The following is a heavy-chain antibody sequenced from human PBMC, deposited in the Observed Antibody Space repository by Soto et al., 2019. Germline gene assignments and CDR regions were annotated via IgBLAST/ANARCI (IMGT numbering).Heavy chain of an antibody. Sequence: QVHLVQSGAEVKKPGASVKVSCQASGYAFTTYGITWVRQAPGQGLEWMGWISAHNGNTNYAQKLQGRVTVTRDTSTSTAYMELRSPSSHDTTVYYCATGRHGDYWGQGALVTVSS. V-gene: IGHV1-18*01. J-gene: IGHJ4*02. CDR1: GYAFTTYG. CDR2: ISAHNGNT. CDR3: ATGRHGDY.